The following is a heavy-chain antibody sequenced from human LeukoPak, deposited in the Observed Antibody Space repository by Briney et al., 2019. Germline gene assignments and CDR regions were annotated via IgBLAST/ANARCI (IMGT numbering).Heavy chain of an antibody. V-gene: IGHV4-4*07. J-gene: IGHJ6*03. CDR2: IYTSGST. D-gene: IGHD3-10*01. CDR1: GGSISSYY. CDR3: ARVTTMVRGVIPYYYMDV. Sequence: KTSETLSLTCTVSGGSISSYYWSWIRQPAGKGLEWIGRIYTSGSTNYNPSLKSRVTMSVDTSKNQFSLKLSSVTAADTAVYYCARVTTMVRGVIPYYYMDVWGKGTTVTISS.